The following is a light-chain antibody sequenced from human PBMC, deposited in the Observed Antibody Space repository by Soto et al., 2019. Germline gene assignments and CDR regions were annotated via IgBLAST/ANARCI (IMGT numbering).Light chain of an antibody. Sequence: EIVLTQSPATLSLSPGERATLSCRASQSVMSYLAWYQQKTGQAPRLLIYDVSNRAAGIPARFSGSGSGTDFTLTITSLEPEDFAVYYCQHRSNWPLTFGVGTKVEIK. CDR3: QHRSNWPLT. V-gene: IGKV3-11*01. J-gene: IGKJ4*01. CDR1: QSVMSY. CDR2: DVS.